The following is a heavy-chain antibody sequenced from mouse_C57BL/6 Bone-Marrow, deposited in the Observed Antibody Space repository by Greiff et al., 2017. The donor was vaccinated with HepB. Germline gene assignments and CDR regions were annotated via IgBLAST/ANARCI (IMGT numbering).Heavy chain of an antibody. CDR3: ARWVLRRYFDV. Sequence: VKLMESGAELARPGASVKLSCKASGYTFTSYGISWVKQRTGQGLEWIGEIYPRSGNTYYNEKFKGKATLTADKSSSTEYMELRSLTSEDSAVYFCARWVLRRYFDVWGTGTTVTVSS. CDR2: IYPRSGNT. CDR1: GYTFTSYG. J-gene: IGHJ1*03. D-gene: IGHD1-1*01. V-gene: IGHV1-81*01.